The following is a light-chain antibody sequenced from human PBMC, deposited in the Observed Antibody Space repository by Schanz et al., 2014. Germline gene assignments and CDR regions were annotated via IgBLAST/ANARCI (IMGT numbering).Light chain of an antibody. CDR3: SSYAGNKYV. Sequence: QSALTQPASVSGSPGQSITISCTGTSSDVGSYNLVSWYQQHPGRAPKLIIFDVTKRPSGVPDRFSGSKSGNTASLTVSGLQAEDEADYYCSSYAGNKYVFGTGTKLTVL. CDR1: SSDVGSYNL. CDR2: DVT. V-gene: IGLV2-23*02. J-gene: IGLJ1*01.